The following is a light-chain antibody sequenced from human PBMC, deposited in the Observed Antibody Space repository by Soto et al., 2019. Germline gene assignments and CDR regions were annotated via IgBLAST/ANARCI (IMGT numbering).Light chain of an antibody. V-gene: IGLV2-14*01. Sequence: QSVLTQPASMSGSPGQSITISCTGTSSHVGGYNYVSWYQQHPGKDPKLMIYDVSNRPSGVSNRFSGSKSGNTASLTISRLQAEDEADYYCSSYTSSSTLVFGTGTKVTVL. CDR1: SSHVGGYNY. CDR3: SSYTSSSTLV. CDR2: DVS. J-gene: IGLJ1*01.